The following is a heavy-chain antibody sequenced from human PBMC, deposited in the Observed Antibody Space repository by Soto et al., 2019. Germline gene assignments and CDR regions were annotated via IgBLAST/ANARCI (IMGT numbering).Heavy chain of an antibody. D-gene: IGHD6-25*01. CDR2: IWYDGSNK. CDR1: GFTFSSYG. CDR3: PKAHCTRPSGY. V-gene: IGHV3-30*02. Sequence: GGSLRLSCAASGFTFSSYGMHWVRQAPGKGLEWVAVIWYDGSNKYYADSVKGRFTISRDNSKNTLYLQMNSLRAEDTAVYYCPKAHCTRPSGYSGQRTLVTVSS. J-gene: IGHJ4*02.